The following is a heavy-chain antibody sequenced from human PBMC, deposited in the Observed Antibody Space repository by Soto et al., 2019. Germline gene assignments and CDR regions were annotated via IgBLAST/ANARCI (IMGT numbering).Heavy chain of an antibody. CDR1: GGTFSSYA. D-gene: IGHD3-10*01. Sequence: GASVKVSCKASGGTFSSYAISWVRQAPGQGLEWMGGIIPSFGTANYAQKFQGRVTITADESTSTAYMELSSLRSEDTAVYYCARVFYGYYYYGMDAWGQGTTVTVSS. J-gene: IGHJ6*02. CDR3: ARVFYGYYYYGMDA. V-gene: IGHV1-69*13. CDR2: IIPSFGTA.